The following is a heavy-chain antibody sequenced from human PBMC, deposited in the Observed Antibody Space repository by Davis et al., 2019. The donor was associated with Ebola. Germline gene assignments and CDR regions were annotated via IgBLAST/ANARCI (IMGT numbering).Heavy chain of an antibody. CDR1: GYTFTSYD. Sequence: ASVKVSCKASGYTFTSYDINWVRQATGQGLEWMGWMNPNSGNTGYAQKFQGRVTMTRNTSISTAYMELSSLRSEDTAVYYCARALDYDFWSGSRAFDIWGQGTMVTVSS. D-gene: IGHD3-3*01. CDR3: ARALDYDFWSGSRAFDI. V-gene: IGHV1-8*01. J-gene: IGHJ3*02. CDR2: MNPNSGNT.